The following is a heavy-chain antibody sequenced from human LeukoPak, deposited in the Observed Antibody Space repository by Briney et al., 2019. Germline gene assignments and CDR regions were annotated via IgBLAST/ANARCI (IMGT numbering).Heavy chain of an antibody. CDR2: LKSNRDGGTT. D-gene: IGHD2-2*01. CDR3: TTGPEPAAMVFDF. J-gene: IGHJ4*02. Sequence: GGSLRLSCAASGFTFSNFGISWVRQAPGKGLEWVGRLKSNRDGGTTDYAAPVEGRFSISRDDSRNTLFLQMDSLKTDDTAVYFCTTGPEPAAMVFDFWGQGTLVTVSS. V-gene: IGHV3-15*01. CDR1: GFTFSNFG.